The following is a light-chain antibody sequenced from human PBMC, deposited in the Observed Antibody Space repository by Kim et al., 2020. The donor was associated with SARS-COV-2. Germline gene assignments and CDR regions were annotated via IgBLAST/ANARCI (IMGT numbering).Light chain of an antibody. J-gene: IGKJ4*01. CDR3: QQLNTYPLT. CDR1: QAISSY. CDR2: GAS. V-gene: IGKV1-9*01. Sequence: GDRVTITCRASQAISSYLAWYQQNPGRAPQLLISGASTLQSGVPSRFSGSGSGTEFTLTISSLQPEDFATYYCQQLNTYPLTFGGGTKVDIK.